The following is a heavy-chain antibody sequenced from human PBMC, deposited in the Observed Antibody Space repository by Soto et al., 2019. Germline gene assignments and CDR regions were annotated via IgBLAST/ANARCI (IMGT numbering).Heavy chain of an antibody. CDR3: TTHEGGAAADRPLDY. Sequence: SETLSLTCTVSGGSISSYYWSWIRQPPGKGLEWIGYIYYSGSTNYNPSLKSRVTMSVDTSTNQFSLKLNSVTAADTAVYYCTTHEGGAAADRPLDYWGQGTLVTVSS. J-gene: IGHJ4*02. V-gene: IGHV4-59*08. D-gene: IGHD6-13*01. CDR1: GGSISSYY. CDR2: IYYSGST.